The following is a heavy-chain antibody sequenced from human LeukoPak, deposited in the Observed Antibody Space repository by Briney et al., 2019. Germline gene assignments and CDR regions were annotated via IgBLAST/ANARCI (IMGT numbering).Heavy chain of an antibody. J-gene: IGHJ4*02. CDR2: ISDDGRNK. Sequence: GGSLRLSCAASGFSFISYGMHWVRQAPGKGLEWVGVISDDGRNKKYADSVKGRFTISRDNSKDTLYLQMNSLRDKDTAVYYCAKRPSDYGDYVTYFDYWGQGTLVTVSS. CDR1: GFSFISYG. V-gene: IGHV3-30*18. D-gene: IGHD4-17*01. CDR3: AKRPSDYGDYVTYFDY.